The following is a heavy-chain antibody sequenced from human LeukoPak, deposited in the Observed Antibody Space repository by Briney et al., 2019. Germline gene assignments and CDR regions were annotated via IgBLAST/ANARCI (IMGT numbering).Heavy chain of an antibody. V-gene: IGHV3-30*18. J-gene: IGHJ4*02. CDR1: GFTFRSYG. D-gene: IGHD2-8*02. CDR2: ISYDGSNK. Sequence: GGSLRLSCAASGFTFRSYGMHWVRQAPGKGLEWVAVISYDGSNKYYADSVKGRFTISRDNSNNTLYLQMNSLRAEDTAVYYCAKEGWDCTAVVCSVDFFDYWGQGTLVTVSS. CDR3: AKEGWDCTAVVCSVDFFDY.